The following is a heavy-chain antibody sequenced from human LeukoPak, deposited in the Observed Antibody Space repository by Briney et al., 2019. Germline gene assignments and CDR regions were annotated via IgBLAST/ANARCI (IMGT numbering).Heavy chain of an antibody. CDR1: GFTFSTYG. J-gene: IGHJ4*02. CDR2: ISDDGKST. CDR3: AKRVPYSSSTVYFDS. D-gene: IGHD6-6*01. Sequence: GGSLRLSCAASGFTFSTYGMNWLRQSPGKGLEWVSSISDDGKSTYYTDSVKGRFTISRDNSKNTLYLQMNSLRAEGTAVYYCAKRVPYSSSTVYFDSWGQGTLVVVSS. V-gene: IGHV3-23*01.